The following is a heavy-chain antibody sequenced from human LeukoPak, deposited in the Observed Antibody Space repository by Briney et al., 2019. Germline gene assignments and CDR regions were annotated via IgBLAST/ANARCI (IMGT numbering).Heavy chain of an antibody. V-gene: IGHV3-9*01. CDR2: ISWNSGSI. CDR3: AKDSGDFYYYGMDV. CDR1: GFTFDDYA. Sequence: GGSLRLSCAASGFTFDDYAMHWVRQAPGKGLEWVSGISWNSGSIGYADSVKGRFTISRDNAKNSLYLQMNSLRAEDTALYYCAKDSGDFYYYGMDVWGQGTTVTVSS. D-gene: IGHD2/OR15-2a*01. J-gene: IGHJ6*02.